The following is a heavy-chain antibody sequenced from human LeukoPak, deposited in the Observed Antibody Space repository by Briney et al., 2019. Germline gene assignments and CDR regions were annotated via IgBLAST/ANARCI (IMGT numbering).Heavy chain of an antibody. CDR2: ISGSGGSI. CDR3: AKGSPFDY. J-gene: IGHJ4*02. V-gene: IGHV3-23*01. CDR1: GFTFSSYA. Sequence: PGGSLRLSCAASGFTFSSYAMSWVRRAPGKGLEWVSSISGSGGSIYYVDSVKGRFTISRDNSKNTLYLQMDSLRAEDTAVYYCAKGSPFDYWGQGTLVTVSS.